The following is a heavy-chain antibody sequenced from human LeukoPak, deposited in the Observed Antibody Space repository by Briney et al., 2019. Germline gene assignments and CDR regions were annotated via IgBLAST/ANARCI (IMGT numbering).Heavy chain of an antibody. J-gene: IGHJ4*02. CDR2: IYYTGST. CDR3: AARRAYYFDY. V-gene: IGHV4-59*01. Sequence: SETLSLTCTVPVDSISNYYWSWNRQPPGKGLEWIGYIYYTGSTNYNPSFKSRVTISVDTSKNQFSLKLSSVTAADTAVYYCAARRAYYFDYWGQGTLVTVSS. CDR1: VDSISNYY.